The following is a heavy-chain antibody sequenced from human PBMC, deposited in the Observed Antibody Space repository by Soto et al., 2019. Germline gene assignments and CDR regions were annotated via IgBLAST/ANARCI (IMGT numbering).Heavy chain of an antibody. V-gene: IGHV1-18*04. CDR1: GYTFTSYG. D-gene: IGHD3-22*01. Sequence: ASVKVSCKASGYTFTSYGISWVRQAPGQGLEWMGWISAYNGNTNYAQKLQGRVTMTTDTSTSTAYMELRSLRSDDTAVYYCARHPPPLYYYDSSGTGARFGTRGQGTRFRVSS. J-gene: IGHJ5*02. CDR2: ISAYNGNT. CDR3: ARHPPPLYYYDSSGTGARFGT.